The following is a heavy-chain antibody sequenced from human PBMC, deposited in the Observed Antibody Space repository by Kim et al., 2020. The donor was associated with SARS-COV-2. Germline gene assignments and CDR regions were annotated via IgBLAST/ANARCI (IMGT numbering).Heavy chain of an antibody. CDR2: ISYDGSNK. Sequence: GGSLRLSCAASGFTFSSYGMHWVRQAPGKGLEWVTVISYDGSNKYYADSVKGRFTISRDNSKNTLYLQMNSLRAEDTAVYYCAKAGKIAAAGVEYYGMDVWGQGTTVTVSS. D-gene: IGHD6-13*01. CDR1: GFTFSSYG. V-gene: IGHV3-30*18. CDR3: AKAGKIAAAGVEYYGMDV. J-gene: IGHJ6*02.